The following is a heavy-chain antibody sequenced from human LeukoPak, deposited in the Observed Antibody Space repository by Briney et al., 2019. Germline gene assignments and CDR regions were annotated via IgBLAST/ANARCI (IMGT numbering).Heavy chain of an antibody. CDR2: IYHSGST. CDR3: ARVYCSGGSCYSGVEYNWFYP. V-gene: IGHV4-30-2*01. J-gene: IGHJ5*02. Sequence: SETLSLTCAVSGGSISSGGYSWSWIRQPPGKGLEWVGYIYHSGSTYYNPSLKSRATISVDRSKNQFSLKLSSVTAADTAVYYCARVYCSGGSCYSGVEYNWFYPWGQGTLVTVSS. CDR1: GGSISSGGYS. D-gene: IGHD2-15*01.